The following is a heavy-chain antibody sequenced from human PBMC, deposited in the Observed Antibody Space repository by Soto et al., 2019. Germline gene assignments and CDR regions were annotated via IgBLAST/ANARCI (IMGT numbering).Heavy chain of an antibody. V-gene: IGHV1-18*01. Sequence: QVQLVQSGAEVKKPGASVKVSCKASGYTFTSYGISWVRQAPGQGLEWMGWISAYNGNKNYAQKLQGRVTMTTDTSTSTAYMELRSLRSDDTAVYYCARAIYDFWSGYSYYYGMDVWGQGTTVTVSS. J-gene: IGHJ6*02. D-gene: IGHD3-3*01. CDR3: ARAIYDFWSGYSYYYGMDV. CDR2: ISAYNGNK. CDR1: GYTFTSYG.